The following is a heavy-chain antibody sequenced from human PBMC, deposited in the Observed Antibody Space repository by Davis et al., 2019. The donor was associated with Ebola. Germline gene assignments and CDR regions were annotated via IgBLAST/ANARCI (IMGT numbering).Heavy chain of an antibody. Sequence: GGSLRLSCAASGFTSAPYGMSWVRQAPGKGLEWVSGIIWNGGSRGYADSVKGRFTISRDNAKNSLFLQLNSLRVEDTAIYYCARREAASIDYWGQGTLVTVSS. D-gene: IGHD6-25*01. V-gene: IGHV3-20*04. CDR2: IIWNGGSR. CDR3: ARREAASIDY. CDR1: GFTSAPYG. J-gene: IGHJ4*02.